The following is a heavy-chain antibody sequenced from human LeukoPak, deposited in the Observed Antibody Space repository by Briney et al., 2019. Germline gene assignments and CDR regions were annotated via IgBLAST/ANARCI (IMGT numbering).Heavy chain of an antibody. V-gene: IGHV3-23*01. J-gene: IGHJ4*02. CDR1: GFTFNNYA. CDR3: ADFGSGSYCFDY. D-gene: IGHD3-10*01. Sequence: GGSLRLSCTAAGFTFNNYAMSWVRQAPGKGLEWVSHISDSGGKTYYAGSVKGRFTISRDNSKNTLYLQMDSLRAEDTAIYYCADFGSGSYCFDYWGQGTLVTVSS. CDR2: ISDSGGKT.